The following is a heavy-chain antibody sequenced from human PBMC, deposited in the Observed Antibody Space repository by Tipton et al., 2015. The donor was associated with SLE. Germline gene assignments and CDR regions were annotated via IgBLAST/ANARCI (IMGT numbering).Heavy chain of an antibody. Sequence: LSLTCTVSGGSFSSDTYLWGWIRQPPGKGLEWIGDIYYTGSTYYNPSLKSRVTISVDTSKNQFSLKLSSVTAADTAVYYCAGRGDLVVVTAYLDYRGQGTLVTVSS. V-gene: IGHV4-39*07. CDR1: GGSFSSDTYL. CDR3: AGRGDLVVVTAYLDY. J-gene: IGHJ4*02. CDR2: IYYTGST. D-gene: IGHD2-21*02.